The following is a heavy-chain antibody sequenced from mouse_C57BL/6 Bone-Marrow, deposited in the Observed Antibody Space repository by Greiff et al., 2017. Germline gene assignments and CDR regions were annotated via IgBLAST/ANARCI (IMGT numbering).Heavy chain of an antibody. V-gene: IGHV1-69*01. CDR1: GYSFTSYW. Sequence: QVQLQQPGAELVMPGASVKLSCKASGYSFTSYWMHWVKQRPGQGLEWIGEIDPSDSYTNYNQKFKGKSTLTVDKSSSTAYMQLSSLTSEDSAVYYCARDYSNRYYFDYWGQGTTLTVSS. D-gene: IGHD2-5*01. J-gene: IGHJ2*01. CDR2: IDPSDSYT. CDR3: ARDYSNRYYFDY.